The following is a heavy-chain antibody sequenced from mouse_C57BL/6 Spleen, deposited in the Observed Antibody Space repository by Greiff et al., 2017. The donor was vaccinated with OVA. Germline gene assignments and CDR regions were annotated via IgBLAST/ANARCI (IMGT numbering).Heavy chain of an antibody. Sequence: VQLQQSGPELVKPGASVKISCKASGYAFSSSWMNWVKQRPGQGLEWIGRIYPGDGDTNYNGKFKGKATLTADKSSSTAYMQLSSLTSEDSAVYFCASDYGSSFLVWGTGTTVTVSS. CDR1: GYAFSSSW. J-gene: IGHJ1*03. D-gene: IGHD1-1*01. CDR2: IYPGDGDT. V-gene: IGHV1-82*01. CDR3: ASDYGSSFLV.